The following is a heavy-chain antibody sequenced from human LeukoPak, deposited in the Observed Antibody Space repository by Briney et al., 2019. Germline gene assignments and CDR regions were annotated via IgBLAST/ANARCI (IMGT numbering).Heavy chain of an antibody. D-gene: IGHD4-17*01. CDR1: GGSFSGYY. CDR2: INHSGST. V-gene: IGHV4-34*01. J-gene: IGHJ4*02. Sequence: PSETLSLTCAVYGGSFSGYYWSWIRQPPGKGLGWIGEINHSGSTNYNPSLKSRVTISVDTSKNQFSLKLSSVTAADTAVYYCARAYGDYGGLDYWGQGTLVTVSS. CDR3: ARAYGDYGGLDY.